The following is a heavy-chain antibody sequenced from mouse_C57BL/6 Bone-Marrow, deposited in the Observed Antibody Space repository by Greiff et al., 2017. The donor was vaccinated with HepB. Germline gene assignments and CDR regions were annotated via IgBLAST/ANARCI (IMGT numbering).Heavy chain of an antibody. CDR2: IYPGSGNT. Sequence: VQLQQSGAELVRPGASVKLSCKASGYTFTDYYINWVKQRPGQGLEWIARIYPGSGNTYYNEKFKGKATLTAEKSSSTAYMQLSSLTAEDSAVYFCARIWDEAYWGQGTLVTVSA. CDR1: GYTFTDYY. V-gene: IGHV1-76*01. J-gene: IGHJ3*01. CDR3: ARIWDEAY. D-gene: IGHD4-1*01.